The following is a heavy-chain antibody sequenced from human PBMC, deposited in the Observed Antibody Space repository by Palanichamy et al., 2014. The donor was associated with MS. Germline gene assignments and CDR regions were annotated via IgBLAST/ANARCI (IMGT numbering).Heavy chain of an antibody. Sequence: QWYQRRVTITADKSTSTAYMELSSLRSEDTAVYYCAREGSLSHDYSNYFDYWGQGTLVTVSS. V-gene: IGHV1-69*04. CDR3: AREGSLSHDYSNYFDY. J-gene: IGHJ4*02. D-gene: IGHD4-11*01.